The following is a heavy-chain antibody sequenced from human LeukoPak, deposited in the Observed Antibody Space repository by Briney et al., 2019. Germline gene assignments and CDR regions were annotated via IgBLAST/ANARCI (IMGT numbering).Heavy chain of an antibody. D-gene: IGHD4-17*01. V-gene: IGHV1-69*13. J-gene: IGHJ4*02. CDR1: GGTFRSYA. Sequence: SVKVPCKASGGTFRSYAITWVRQAPGKGLEWMGGIIPMINTPKYAQKFQGRVSITADESTSTGYMDVSSLRSEDTAVYYCAIFQGTYGDNENDYWGQGTLVTVSS. CDR3: AIFQGTYGDNENDY. CDR2: IIPMINTP.